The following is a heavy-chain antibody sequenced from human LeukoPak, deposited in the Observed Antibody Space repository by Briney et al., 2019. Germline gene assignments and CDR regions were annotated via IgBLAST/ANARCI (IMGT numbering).Heavy chain of an antibody. CDR1: GFTVSSNY. Sequence: PGGSLRLSCAASGFTVSSNYMSWVRQAPGKGLEWVSVIYSGGSTYYADSVKGRFTISRDNSKNTLYLQMNSLRAEDTAVYYCARGVWYSGYDMEGGLDYWGQGTLVTVSS. CDR3: ARGVWYSGYDMEGGLDY. J-gene: IGHJ4*02. V-gene: IGHV3-53*01. D-gene: IGHD5-12*01. CDR2: IYSGGST.